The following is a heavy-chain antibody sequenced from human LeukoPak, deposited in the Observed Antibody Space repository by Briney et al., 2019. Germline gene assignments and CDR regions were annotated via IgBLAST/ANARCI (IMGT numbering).Heavy chain of an antibody. J-gene: IGHJ5*02. D-gene: IGHD3-9*01. CDR2: INHSGST. V-gene: IGHV4-34*01. CDR1: GGSFSGYY. CDR3: ARAPSYYDILTGYIGWFDP. Sequence: SETLSLTCAVYGGSFSGYYWSWIRQPPGKGLEWIGKINHSGSTNYNPSLKSRVTILVDTSKNQFSLKLSSVTAADTAVYYCARAPSYYDILTGYIGWFDPWGQGTLVTVSS.